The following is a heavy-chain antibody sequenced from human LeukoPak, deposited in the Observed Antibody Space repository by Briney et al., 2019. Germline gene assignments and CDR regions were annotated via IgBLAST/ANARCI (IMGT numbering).Heavy chain of an antibody. CDR1: GFTFSSYS. J-gene: IGHJ4*02. D-gene: IGHD3-10*01. Sequence: GGSLRLSCAASGFTFSSYSMNWVRQAPGKGLEWVSAISGSGGSTYYADSVKGRFTISRDNSKNTLYLQMSSLRAEDTAVYYCAKDRVRGVWQTYCFDYWGQGTLVTVSS. V-gene: IGHV3-23*01. CDR3: AKDRVRGVWQTYCFDY. CDR2: ISGSGGST.